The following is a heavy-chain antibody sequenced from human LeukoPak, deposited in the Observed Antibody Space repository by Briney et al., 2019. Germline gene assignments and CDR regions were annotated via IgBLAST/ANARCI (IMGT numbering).Heavy chain of an antibody. V-gene: IGHV4-59*08. CDR2: IYYSGTT. Sequence: PSETLSLTCTVPGGSISSYYWSWIRQPPGKGLEWIGYIYYSGTTNYNPSLKSRVTISVDTSKNQFSLKLSSVTAADTAVYYCARLNLAVAGHFDYWGQGTLVTVSS. CDR3: ARLNLAVAGHFDY. J-gene: IGHJ4*02. D-gene: IGHD6-19*01. CDR1: GGSISSYY.